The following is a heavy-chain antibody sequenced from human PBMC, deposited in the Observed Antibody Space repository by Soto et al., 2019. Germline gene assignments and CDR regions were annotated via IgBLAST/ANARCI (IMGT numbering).Heavy chain of an antibody. Sequence: PGGSLRLSCVASGFIFSGSAMYWVRQAPGKGLEWVGVISPDGTNKYYVDSVKGRFSISRDDSENTLFLQMNSLRPDDTAVYYCARDALKEWEIGPNYYYGMDVWGQGTTVTVS. CDR3: ARDALKEWEIGPNYYYGMDV. CDR2: ISPDGTNK. CDR1: GFIFSGSA. J-gene: IGHJ6*02. V-gene: IGHV3-30*04. D-gene: IGHD1-26*01.